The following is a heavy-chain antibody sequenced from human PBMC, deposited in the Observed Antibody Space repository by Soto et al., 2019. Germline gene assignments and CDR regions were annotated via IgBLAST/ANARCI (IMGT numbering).Heavy chain of an antibody. J-gene: IGHJ3*01. CDR3: ARVRSGTYKDLDQ. D-gene: IGHD1-26*01. V-gene: IGHV3-11*06. Sequence: QVHLVESGGGLVRPGGSLRLSCAASGFTFSTFYMNWVRQAPGKGLEWVSFLSSESTFISYADSVKGRFTISRDNSKKSLFLQMDSLRAENTAVYYCARVRSGTYKDLDQWGQGTVVTVSS. CDR1: GFTFSTFY. CDR2: LSSESTFI.